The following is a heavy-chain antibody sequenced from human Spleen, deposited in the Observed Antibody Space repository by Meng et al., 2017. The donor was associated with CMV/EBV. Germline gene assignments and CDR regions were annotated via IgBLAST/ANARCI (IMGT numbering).Heavy chain of an antibody. J-gene: IGHJ4*02. CDR2: IYYSGST. D-gene: IGHD2-2*03. Sequence: LTCTVSGGSISRGGYYWSWIRQHPGKGLEWIGYIYYSGSTYYNPSLKSRVTISVDTSKDQFSLKLSSVTAADTAVYYCARSALTVMDNWGQGTLVTVSS. CDR1: GGSISRGGYY. CDR3: ARSALTVMDN. V-gene: IGHV4-31*03.